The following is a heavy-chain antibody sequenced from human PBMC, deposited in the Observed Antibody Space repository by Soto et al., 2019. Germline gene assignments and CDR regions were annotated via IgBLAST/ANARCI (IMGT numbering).Heavy chain of an antibody. CDR2: IKQDGDEQ. CDR3: GRDLRDWDSGSYSYDY. D-gene: IGHD1-26*01. V-gene: IGHV3-7*04. Sequence: PGGSLRLSCAASGFTFSSYWMSWVRQAPGKGLEWVANIKQDGDEQYYVDSVKGRFTISRDNAKYSLYLQMNSLRAEDTALYYCGRDLRDWDSGSYSYDYWGQGTLVTVSS. CDR1: GFTFSSYW. J-gene: IGHJ4*02.